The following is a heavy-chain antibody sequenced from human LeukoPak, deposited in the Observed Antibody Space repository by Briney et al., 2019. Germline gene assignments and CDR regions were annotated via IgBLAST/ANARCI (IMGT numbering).Heavy chain of an antibody. Sequence: GSLRLSCAASGFTFSDYYMSWIRQPPGKGLEWIGYIYYSGSTNYNPSLKSRVTISVDTSKNQFSLKLSSVTAADTAVYYCARVGQYSSGYWGQGTLVTVSS. CDR3: ARVGQYSSGY. CDR1: GFTFSDYY. CDR2: IYYSGST. J-gene: IGHJ4*02. D-gene: IGHD6-25*01. V-gene: IGHV4-59*01.